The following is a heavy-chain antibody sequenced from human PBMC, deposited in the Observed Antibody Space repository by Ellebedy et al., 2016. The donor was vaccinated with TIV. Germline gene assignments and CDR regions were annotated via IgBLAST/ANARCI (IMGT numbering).Heavy chain of an antibody. V-gene: IGHV4-59*08. D-gene: IGHD3-16*01. CDR1: GASISSYY. J-gene: IGHJ6*02. Sequence: SETLSLTCTVSGASISSYYWSWIRQPPGKGLEWIGFIHYSGTTTYNPSLNSRVTISVDTSKNQFSLKLSSVTAADTAMYYCARRGWGQLPRADYYYGMDVWGQGTTVTVSS. CDR2: IHYSGTT. CDR3: ARRGWGQLPRADYYYGMDV.